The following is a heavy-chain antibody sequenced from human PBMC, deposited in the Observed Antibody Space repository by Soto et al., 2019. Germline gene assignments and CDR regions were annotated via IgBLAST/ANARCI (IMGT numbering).Heavy chain of an antibody. CDR1: GFTFSSYG. CDR3: AKGLRSSGWYYFDY. Sequence: GGSLRLSCAASGFTFSSYGMHWVRQAPGKGLEWVAVISYDGSNKYYADSVKGRFTISRDNSKNTLYLQMNSLRAEDTAVYYCAKGLRSSGWYYFDYWGQGTLVTVSS. CDR2: ISYDGSNK. D-gene: IGHD6-19*01. V-gene: IGHV3-30*18. J-gene: IGHJ4*02.